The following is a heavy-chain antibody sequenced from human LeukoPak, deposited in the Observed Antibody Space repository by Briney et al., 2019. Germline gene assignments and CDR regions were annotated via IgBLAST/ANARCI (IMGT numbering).Heavy chain of an antibody. V-gene: IGHV4-34*01. CDR3: ARLWFGGYYFDY. J-gene: IGHJ4*02. CDR1: GGSFSGYY. CDR2: INHSGST. D-gene: IGHD3-10*01. Sequence: SETLSLTCAVYGGSFSGYYWSWIRQPPGKGLEWIGEINHSGSTNYNPSLKSRVTISVDTSKNQFSLKLSSVTAADTAVYYCARLWFGGYYFDYWGQGTLVTASS.